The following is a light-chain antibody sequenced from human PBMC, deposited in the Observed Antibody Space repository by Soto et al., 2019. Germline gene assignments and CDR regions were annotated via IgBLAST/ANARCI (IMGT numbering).Light chain of an antibody. J-gene: IGKJ5*01. CDR1: QSVNSH. CDR2: DAS. CDR3: QQRSSWIT. V-gene: IGKV3-11*01. Sequence: EIVLTQSPGTLSFSPGERATLSCRASQSVNSHLAWYQQKPGQAPRLLIYDASNRATGIPARFSGSGSGTDFTLTISSLETEDFAFYYCQQRSSWITFGQGTRLEIK.